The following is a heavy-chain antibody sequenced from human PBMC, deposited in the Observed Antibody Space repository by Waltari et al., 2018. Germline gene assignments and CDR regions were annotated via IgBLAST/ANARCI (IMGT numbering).Heavy chain of an antibody. CDR2: IIPLLCIA. D-gene: IGHD6-19*01. J-gene: IGHJ4*02. V-gene: IGHV1-69*10. CDR3: ARYSSGRGYYFDY. Sequence: QVQLVQSGAEAKKPGSSVKVSCKASGGTFSSYAISWVRQAPGQGLEWMGGIIPLLCIANYAQMFQGRVTITADKSTCTAYMELSSLRSEDTAVYYCARYSSGRGYYFDYWGQGTLVTVSS. CDR1: GGTFSSYA.